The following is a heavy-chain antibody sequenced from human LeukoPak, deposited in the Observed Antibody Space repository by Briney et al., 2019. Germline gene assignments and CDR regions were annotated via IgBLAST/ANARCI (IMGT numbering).Heavy chain of an antibody. CDR2: ISAYNGNT. Sequence: ASVKVSCKASGYTFTSYGISWVRQAPGQGLEWMGWISAYNGNTHYAQKLQGRVTMTTDTSTSTVYMELSSLRSEDTAVYYCARERGSGSYYVLRYWGQGTLVTVSS. D-gene: IGHD1-26*01. CDR3: ARERGSGSYYVLRY. V-gene: IGHV1-18*01. CDR1: GYTFTSYG. J-gene: IGHJ4*02.